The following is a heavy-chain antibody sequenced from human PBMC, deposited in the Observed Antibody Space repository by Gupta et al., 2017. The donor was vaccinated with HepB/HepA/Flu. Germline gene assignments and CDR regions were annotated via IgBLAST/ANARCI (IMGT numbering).Heavy chain of an antibody. D-gene: IGHD3-22*01. CDR2: IRSKANSYAT. J-gene: IGHJ4*02. CDR1: GFTFSGSA. CDR3: TRTRDNYDSPLY. Sequence: EVQLVESGGGLVQPGGSLKLSCAASGFTFSGSAMHWVRQASGKGLEWVGRIRSKANSYATAYAASVKGRFTISRDDSKNTAYLQMNSLKTEDTAVYYCTRTRDNYDSPLYWGQGTLVTVSS. V-gene: IGHV3-73*02.